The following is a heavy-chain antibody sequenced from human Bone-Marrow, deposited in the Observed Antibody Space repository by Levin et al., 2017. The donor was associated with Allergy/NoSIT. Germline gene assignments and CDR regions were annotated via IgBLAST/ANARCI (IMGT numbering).Heavy chain of an antibody. CDR1: GFTLSTYA. Sequence: GESLKISCAASGFTLSTYAMAWVRQAPGKGLEWVSGSGVLGQIHYANSVRGRFTISRDNFKNTLYLQMNSLRDEDTALYYCVKYTVTTSLGDYWGQGTLVSVSS. CDR2: SGVLGQI. D-gene: IGHD4-17*01. CDR3: VKYTVTTSLGDY. J-gene: IGHJ4*02. V-gene: IGHV3-23*01.